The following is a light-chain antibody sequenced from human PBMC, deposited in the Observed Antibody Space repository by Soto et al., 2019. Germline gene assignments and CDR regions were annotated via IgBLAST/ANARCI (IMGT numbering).Light chain of an antibody. CDR2: SNN. Sequence: SVLTQPPSASGTPGQRVTISCSGNSSNIGSNTVNWYQQLPGTAPKLLIYSNNQRPSGVPDRFSGSKSGTSASLAISGLQSEDEADYYCAAWDDSLNGVVFGGGTQLTVL. CDR1: SSNIGSNT. V-gene: IGLV1-44*01. CDR3: AAWDDSLNGVV. J-gene: IGLJ2*01.